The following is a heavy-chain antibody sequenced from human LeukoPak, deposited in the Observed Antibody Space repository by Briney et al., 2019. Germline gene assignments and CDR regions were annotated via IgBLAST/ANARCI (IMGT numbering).Heavy chain of an antibody. Sequence: QAGGSLRLSCAAAGFTFRNYWMSWLRQAPGKGLEWVANIKGDGSEKYYVDSVKGRFTISRDNAKSSLYLQMNSLRAEDTAVYYSARPGYYDTSRYWHDCWGQGTLVTVSS. D-gene: IGHD3-22*01. CDR1: GFTFRNYW. CDR3: ARPGYYDTSRYWHDC. V-gene: IGHV3-7*01. CDR2: IKGDGSEK. J-gene: IGHJ4*02.